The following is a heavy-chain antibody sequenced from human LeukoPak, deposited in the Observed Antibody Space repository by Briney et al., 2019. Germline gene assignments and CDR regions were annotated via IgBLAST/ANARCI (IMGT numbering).Heavy chain of an antibody. CDR1: GFTVSNKY. V-gene: IGHV4-34*01. D-gene: IGHD5-18*01. CDR3: ARVRGDTVIPFEY. J-gene: IGHJ4*02. CDR2: INHSGST. Sequence: GSLRLSCAASGFTVSNKYMSWVRQAPGKGLEWIGEINHSGSTNYNPSLKSRVTISVDTSKNQFSLKLSSVTAADTAVYYCARVRGDTVIPFEYWGQGTLVTVSS.